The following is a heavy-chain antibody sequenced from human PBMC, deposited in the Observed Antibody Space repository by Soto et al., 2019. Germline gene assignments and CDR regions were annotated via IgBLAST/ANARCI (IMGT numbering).Heavy chain of an antibody. CDR1: GGTFNNYA. V-gene: IGHV1-69*13. CDR2: IIPRLGTA. CDR3: PCSYGTSWYGGY. J-gene: IGHJ4*02. Sequence: SVKVSCKASGGTFNNYALTWVRQAPGQGLEWMGGIIPRLGTANYAQRFQGRVTITADDSTSKAYMELSSLRSEDTALYYCPCSYGTSWYGGYWGQRTLVTVSS. D-gene: IGHD6-13*01.